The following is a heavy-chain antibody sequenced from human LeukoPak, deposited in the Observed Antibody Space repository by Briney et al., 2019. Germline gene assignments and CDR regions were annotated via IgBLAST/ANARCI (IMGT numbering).Heavy chain of an antibody. V-gene: IGHV1-2*02. CDR2: INPNSGGT. D-gene: IGHD5-12*01. J-gene: IGHJ4*02. Sequence: ASVKVSCKASGYTFTGYYMHWVRQAPGQGLEWMGWINPNSGGTNYAQKFQGRVTMTRDTSISTAYMELSRLRSDDTAEYYCARESGRGYSGYDLDYWGQGTLVTVSS. CDR3: ARESGRGYSGYDLDY. CDR1: GYTFTGYY.